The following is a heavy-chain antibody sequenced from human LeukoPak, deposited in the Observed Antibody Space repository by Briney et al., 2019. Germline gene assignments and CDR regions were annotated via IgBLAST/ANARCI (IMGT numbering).Heavy chain of an antibody. J-gene: IGHJ3*02. D-gene: IGHD2-15*01. CDR3: AKETVVVVAATPDAFDI. CDR2: ISGSGGST. V-gene: IGHV3-23*01. CDR1: GFTFSSYA. Sequence: PGGSLRLSCAASGFTFSSYAMSWVRQGPGKGLEWVSGISGSGGSTHYADSVKDRFTISRDNSKNTLYLQMNSLRAEDTAVYCCAKETVVVVAATPDAFDIWGQGTMVTVSS.